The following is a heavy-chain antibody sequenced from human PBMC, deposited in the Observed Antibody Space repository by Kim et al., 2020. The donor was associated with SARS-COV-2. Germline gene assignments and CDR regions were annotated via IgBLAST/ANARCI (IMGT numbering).Heavy chain of an antibody. V-gene: IGHV4-59*12. CDR2: IYYSGST. Sequence: SETLSLTCTVSGGSISSYYWSWIRQPPGKGLEWIGYIYYSGSTNYNPSLKSRVTISVDTSKNQFSLKLSSVTAADTAVYYCAREPDHYYDGAFDIWGQGTMVTVSS. CDR3: AREPDHYYDGAFDI. J-gene: IGHJ3*02. CDR1: GGSISSYY. D-gene: IGHD3-22*01.